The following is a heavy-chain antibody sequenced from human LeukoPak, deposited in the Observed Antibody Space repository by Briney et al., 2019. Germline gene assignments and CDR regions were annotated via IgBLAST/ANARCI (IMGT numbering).Heavy chain of an antibody. V-gene: IGHV3-21*01. J-gene: IGHJ6*03. Sequence: PGGSLRLSCAASGFTFSSYSMNWVRQTPGKGLEWVSSISSSSSYINYADSVKGRFTISRDNAKNSLYLQMNSLRAEDTAVYYCARGGYGDYYYYYYMDVWGKGTTVTISS. CDR3: ARGGYGDYYYYYYMDV. CDR1: GFTFSSYS. CDR2: ISSSSSYI. D-gene: IGHD4-17*01.